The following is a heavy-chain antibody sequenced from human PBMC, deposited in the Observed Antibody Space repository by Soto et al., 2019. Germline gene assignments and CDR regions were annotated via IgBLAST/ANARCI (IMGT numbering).Heavy chain of an antibody. CDR1: GYAFYSHG. Sequence: QVPLVQSGAEVKKPGASVKVSCKASGYAFYSHGISWVRQAPGQGLEWMGWISADNGKTKYAQKFRGRVTMATDTSTSTVYMELRDLRSDATAVYYSARCIQQGYYYGMAVWGQETTVT. D-gene: IGHD5-18*01. CDR3: ARCIQQGYYYGMAV. J-gene: IGHJ6*02. CDR2: ISADNGKT. V-gene: IGHV1-18*01.